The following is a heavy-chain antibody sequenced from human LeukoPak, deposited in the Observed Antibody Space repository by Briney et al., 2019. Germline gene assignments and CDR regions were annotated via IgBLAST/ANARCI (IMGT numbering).Heavy chain of an antibody. CDR1: RYTFTSYD. Sequence: ASVTVSCKASRYTFTSYDINWVREAAGQGLAWMGWMNPNTGRTGFAQKFQGRLTMTRDTSISTAYMELSSLRSEDTAVYYCARLSQTPDYYSNGGYYYLGYWGQGTPFTVSS. CDR3: ARLSQTPDYYSNGGYYYLGY. D-gene: IGHD3-22*01. J-gene: IGHJ4*02. CDR2: MNPNTGRT. V-gene: IGHV1-8*01.